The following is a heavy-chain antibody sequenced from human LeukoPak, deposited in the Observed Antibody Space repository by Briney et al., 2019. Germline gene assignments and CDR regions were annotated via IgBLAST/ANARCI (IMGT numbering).Heavy chain of an antibody. CDR1: GDTFSSYA. CDR3: ATTRYYYDSSDAFDI. Sequence: ASVKVSCKASGDTFSSYAISWVRQAPGQGLEWMGRIIPIFGTANYAQKFQGRVTITADKSTSTAYMEPSSLRSEDTAVYYCATTRYYYDSSDAFDIWGQGTIVTVSS. V-gene: IGHV1-69*06. D-gene: IGHD3-22*01. J-gene: IGHJ3*02. CDR2: IIPIFGTA.